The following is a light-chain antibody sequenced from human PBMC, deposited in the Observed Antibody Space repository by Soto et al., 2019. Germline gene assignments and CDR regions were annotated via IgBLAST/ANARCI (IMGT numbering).Light chain of an antibody. CDR3: AAWDDRLDVYV. Sequence: QSVLTQPPSPSGTPGQIVAISSSGSSSNIGSNTVTWYQQLPGTAPKLLIYSTSQRSSGVPGRFSGSKSGASASLSISGLQSEDEADYYCAAWDDRLDVYVFGTGTKVTVL. J-gene: IGLJ1*01. CDR1: SSNIGSNT. CDR2: STS. V-gene: IGLV1-44*01.